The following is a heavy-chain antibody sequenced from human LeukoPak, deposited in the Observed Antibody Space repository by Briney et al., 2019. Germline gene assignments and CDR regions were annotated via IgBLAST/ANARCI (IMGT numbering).Heavy chain of an antibody. CDR1: GYTFTSYG. CDR3: ARVRNIAAAAYFDY. V-gene: IGHV1-18*01. Sequence: GASVKVSCKASGYTFTSYGVSWVRQAPGQGLEWMGWISAYNGNTNYAQKLQGRVTMTTDTSTITAYMELRSLRSDDAAVYYCARVRNIAAAAYFDYWGQGTLVTVSS. J-gene: IGHJ4*02. CDR2: ISAYNGNT. D-gene: IGHD6-13*01.